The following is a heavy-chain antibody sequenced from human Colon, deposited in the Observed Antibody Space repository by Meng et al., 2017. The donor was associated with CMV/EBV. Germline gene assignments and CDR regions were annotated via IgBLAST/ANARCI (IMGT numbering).Heavy chain of an antibody. CDR3: ARPSIGVFSLAFDF. CDR2: LNNDGTNT. CDR1: GFTLSSYW. Sequence: GGSLRLSCAASGFTLSSYWMHWVRQAPGKGLEWVSRLNNDGTNTAYADSVKGRFTISRDNAKNTLYLQMNSLRAEDTAVYYCARPSIGVFSLAFDFWGQGAVVTVSS. J-gene: IGHJ3*01. V-gene: IGHV3-74*01. D-gene: IGHD3-3*01.